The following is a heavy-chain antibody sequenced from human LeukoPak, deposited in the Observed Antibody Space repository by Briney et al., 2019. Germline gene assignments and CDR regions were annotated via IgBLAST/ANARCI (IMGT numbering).Heavy chain of an antibody. D-gene: IGHD2/OR15-2a*01. CDR3: ARHRDTYFYFDY. V-gene: IGHV4-34*01. CDR2: INHSGSA. CDR1: GGSFSDDY. Sequence: SETLSLTCAVYGGSFSDDYWSWIRQPPGKGLEWIGEINHSGSANYNPSLKSRVNISVDTSKNQFSLNLTSVTAADTAFYYCARHRDTYFYFDYWGRGTLVTVSS. J-gene: IGHJ4*02.